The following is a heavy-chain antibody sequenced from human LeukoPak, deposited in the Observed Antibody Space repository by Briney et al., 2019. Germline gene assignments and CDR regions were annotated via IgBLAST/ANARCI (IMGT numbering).Heavy chain of an antibody. CDR1: GGSISSGSYY. J-gene: IGHJ4*02. D-gene: IGHD3-3*01. V-gene: IGHV4-61*02. Sequence: SQTLSLTCTVSGGSISSGSYYWSWIRQPAGKGLEWIGRIYTSGSTNYNPSLKSRVTISVDTSKNQFSLKLSSVTAADTAVYYSARGRSITIFGDYFDYWGQGTLVTVSS. CDR3: ARGRSITIFGDYFDY. CDR2: IYTSGST.